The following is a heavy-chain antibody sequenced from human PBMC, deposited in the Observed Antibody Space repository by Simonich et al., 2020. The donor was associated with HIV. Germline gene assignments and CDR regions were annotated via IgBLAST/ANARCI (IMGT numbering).Heavy chain of an antibody. D-gene: IGHD7-27*01. CDR2: INPNIYGT. Sequence: QVQLVQSGAEVKKPGASVQVSCKASGYTFTGYYIHWVRQAPGQGLEGMGVINPNIYGTNYAQKFQGRVTMTRDTSISIVYMDLSRLRSDDTAVYYCARSFELGIGLGYYFDYWGQGTLVTVSS. J-gene: IGHJ4*02. CDR1: GYTFTGYY. CDR3: ARSFELGIGLGYYFDY. V-gene: IGHV1-2*02.